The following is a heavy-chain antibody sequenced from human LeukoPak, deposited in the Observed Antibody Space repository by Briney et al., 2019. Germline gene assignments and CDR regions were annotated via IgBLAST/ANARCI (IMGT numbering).Heavy chain of an antibody. CDR2: INPSSGDT. J-gene: IGHJ6*01. CDR3: ARDGGYCRSASCSQYFYYGLYG. CDR1: GHTFSDHY. D-gene: IGHD2-2*01. V-gene: IGHV1-2*02. Sequence: ASVKVSCKASGHTFSDHYVHWVRQAPGQGLEWMGWINPSSGDTSYAQRFQGRVTLPSDTSISKVYMELTGLRSDDTGVFYCARDGGYCRSASCSQYFYYGLYGWGQGTTVTVSS.